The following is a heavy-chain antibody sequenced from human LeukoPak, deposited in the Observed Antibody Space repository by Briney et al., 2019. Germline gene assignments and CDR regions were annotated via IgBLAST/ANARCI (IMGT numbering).Heavy chain of an antibody. CDR1: GGSITSGASY. J-gene: IGHJ6*02. CDR3: AREGPGYCSSTSWLQRGGRDV. V-gene: IGHV4-31*03. Sequence: PQTLSLTCTLSGGSITSGASYWSWIRQHPGRGMEWIGYIFFRGSTYYSPSLEKRVTISVDTSKNQFSLKLSSVTAADTAVYYWAREGPGYCSSTSWLQRGGRDVWGQGTTVTVSS. CDR2: IFFRGST. D-gene: IGHD2-2*01.